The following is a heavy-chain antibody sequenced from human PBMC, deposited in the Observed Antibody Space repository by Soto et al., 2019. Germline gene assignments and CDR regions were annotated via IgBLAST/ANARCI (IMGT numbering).Heavy chain of an antibody. J-gene: IGHJ4*02. CDR1: GFTFSSYA. D-gene: IGHD5-12*01. CDR2: ISGSGGST. Sequence: GGSLRLSCAASGFTFSSYAMSWVRQAPGKGLEWVSAISGSGGSTYYADSVKGRFTISRDNSKNTLYLQMNSLRAEDTAVYYCAKVSGYDCGGENYFDYWGQGTLVTVSS. V-gene: IGHV3-23*01. CDR3: AKVSGYDCGGENYFDY.